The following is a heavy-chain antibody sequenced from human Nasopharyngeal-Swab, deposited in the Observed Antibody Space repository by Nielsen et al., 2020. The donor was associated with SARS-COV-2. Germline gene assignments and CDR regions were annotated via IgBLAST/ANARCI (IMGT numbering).Heavy chain of an antibody. CDR2: IYSGGST. J-gene: IGHJ3*02. CDR1: GFTVSSIY. Sequence: GGSLRLSCAASGFTVSSIYMSWVRQAPGKGLEWVSVIYSGGSTYYADSVKGRFTISRDNSKNTLYLQMNSLRAEDTAVYYCARARGALPFADAFDIWGQGTMVTVSS. D-gene: IGHD1-26*01. V-gene: IGHV3-53*01. CDR3: ARARGALPFADAFDI.